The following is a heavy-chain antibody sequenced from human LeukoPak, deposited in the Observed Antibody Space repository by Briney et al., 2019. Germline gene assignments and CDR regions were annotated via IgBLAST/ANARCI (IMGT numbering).Heavy chain of an antibody. V-gene: IGHV4-30-2*01. CDR3: AKGSYSNGFDP. Sequence: SETLSLTCAVSGGSISSDDYSWSWIRQPPGKGLEWIGYIYHSGSTYYNPSLKSRVTISVDRSKNQFPLKLSSVTAADTAVYYCAKGSYSNGFDPWGQGTLVTVSS. D-gene: IGHD4-11*01. CDR1: GGSISSDDYS. J-gene: IGHJ5*02. CDR2: IYHSGST.